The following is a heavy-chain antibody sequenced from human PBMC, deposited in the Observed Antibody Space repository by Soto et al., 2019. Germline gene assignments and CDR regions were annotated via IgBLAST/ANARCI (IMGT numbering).Heavy chain of an antibody. J-gene: IGHJ4*02. V-gene: IGHV3-23*01. CDR2: ISGSGGST. CDR1: GFTFSRHG. CDR3: AKERGILTGPYYFDY. D-gene: IGHD3-9*01. Sequence: GGSLRLSCEVSGFTFSRHGMHWVRQAPGKGLEWVSAISGSGGSTYYADSVKGRFTISRDNSKNTLYLQMNSLRAEDTAVYYYAKERGILTGPYYFDYWGQGTLVTVSS.